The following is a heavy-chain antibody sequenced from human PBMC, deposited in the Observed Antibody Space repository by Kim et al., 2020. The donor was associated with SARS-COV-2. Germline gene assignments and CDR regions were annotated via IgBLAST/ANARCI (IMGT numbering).Heavy chain of an antibody. V-gene: IGHV1-18*01. D-gene: IGHD6-6*01. Sequence: YAQKLQGRVTMTTDTSTSTAYMELRSLRSDDTAVYYCARVWQLTRNWFDPWGQGTLVTVSS. J-gene: IGHJ5*02. CDR3: ARVWQLTRNWFDP.